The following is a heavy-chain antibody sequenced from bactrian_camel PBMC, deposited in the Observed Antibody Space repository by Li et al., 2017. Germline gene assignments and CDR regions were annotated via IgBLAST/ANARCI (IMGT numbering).Heavy chain of an antibody. D-gene: IGHD2*01. CDR1: FTFSNYG. Sequence: FTFSNYGMNWVRQAPGKGLEWVSCASSYGTKTWYADSVSGRFTISRDNAKNTLYLQMNSLKPEDTAVYYCVWSLDYCGQGTQVTVS. CDR3: VWSLDY. J-gene: IGHJ4*01. CDR2: ASSYGTKT. V-gene: IGHV3S6*01.